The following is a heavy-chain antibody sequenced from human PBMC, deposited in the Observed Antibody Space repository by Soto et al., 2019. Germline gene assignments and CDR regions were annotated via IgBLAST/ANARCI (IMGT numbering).Heavy chain of an antibody. CDR1: GFTFSSYA. D-gene: IGHD6-19*01. J-gene: IGHJ4*02. V-gene: IGHV3-23*01. CDR2: ISGSGGST. CDR3: AKTKGWSPPSLFDY. Sequence: VGSLRLSCAASGFTFSSYAMSWVRQAPGKGLESVSAISGSGGSTYYADSVKGRFTISRDNSKNTLYLQMNSLRAEDTAVYYCAKTKGWSPPSLFDYWGQGSLVTVSS.